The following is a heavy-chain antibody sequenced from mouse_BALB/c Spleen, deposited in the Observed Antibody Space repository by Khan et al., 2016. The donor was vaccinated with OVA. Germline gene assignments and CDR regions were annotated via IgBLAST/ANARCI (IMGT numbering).Heavy chain of an antibody. CDR2: INTYTGEP. V-gene: IGHV9-3-1*01. CDR1: GYTFTNYG. CDR3: ARGSSSWFAY. Sequence: QIQLVQSGPELKKPGETVKISCKASGYTFTNYGMNWVKQAPGKGLKWMGWINTYTGEPTYADDFKGRFAFSLETSASTAYLQINNLKNEDTATYFCARGSSSWFAYWGQGTLVTVSA. J-gene: IGHJ3*01. D-gene: IGHD1-1*01.